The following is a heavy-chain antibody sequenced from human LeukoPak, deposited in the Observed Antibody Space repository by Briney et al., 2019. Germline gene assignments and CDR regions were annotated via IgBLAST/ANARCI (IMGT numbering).Heavy chain of an antibody. CDR2: INPSGGST. V-gene: IGHV1-46*01. Sequence: ASVKVSCKASGYTFTSYYMHWVRQAPEQGLEWMGIINPSGGSTSYAQKFQGRVTMTRDTSTSTVYMELSSLRSEDTAVYYCARDRGMATITEWFDPWGQGTLVTVSS. CDR1: GYTFTSYY. D-gene: IGHD5-24*01. CDR3: ARDRGMATITEWFDP. J-gene: IGHJ5*02.